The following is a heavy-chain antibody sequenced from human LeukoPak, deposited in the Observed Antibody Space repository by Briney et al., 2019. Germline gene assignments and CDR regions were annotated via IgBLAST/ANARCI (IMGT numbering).Heavy chain of an antibody. J-gene: IGHJ6*03. CDR1: GGTFSSYA. CDR3: ARVYYYYYMDV. V-gene: IGHV1-18*01. CDR2: ISAYNGNT. Sequence: ASVKVSCKASGGTFSSYAISWVRQAPGQGLEWMGWISAYNGNTNYAQKLQGRVTVTTDTSTSTAYMELRSLRSDDTAVYYCARVYYYYYMDVWGKGTTVTVSS.